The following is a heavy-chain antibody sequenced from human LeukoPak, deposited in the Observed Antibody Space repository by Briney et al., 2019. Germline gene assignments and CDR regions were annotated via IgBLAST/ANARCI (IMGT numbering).Heavy chain of an antibody. V-gene: IGHV3-64*01. J-gene: IGHJ4*02. CDR2: ISSNGGST. CDR3: ARDLCSSTSCYYRSLDY. D-gene: IGHD2-2*01. Sequence: GGSLRLSCAASGFTFSSYAMHWVRQAPGKGLEYVSAISSNGGSTYYANSVKGRFTISRDNSKNTLYLQMGSLRAEDMAVYYCARDLCSSTSCYYRSLDYWGQGTLVTVSS. CDR1: GFTFSSYA.